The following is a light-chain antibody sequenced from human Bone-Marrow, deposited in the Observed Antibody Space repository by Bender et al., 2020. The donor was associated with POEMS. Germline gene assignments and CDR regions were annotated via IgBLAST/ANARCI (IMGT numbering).Light chain of an antibody. CDR3: SSYAGSSTYV. J-gene: IGLJ1*01. CDR2: EVS. V-gene: IGLV2-11*01. CDR1: SSDVGGYNY. Sequence: SALTQPRSVSGSPGQSVTISCTGTSSDVGGYNYVSWYQQHPGKAPKLLIYEVSKWPSGFPDRFSGSKSGNTASLTVPGLQAEDEADYYCSSYAGSSTYVFGTGTKVTVL.